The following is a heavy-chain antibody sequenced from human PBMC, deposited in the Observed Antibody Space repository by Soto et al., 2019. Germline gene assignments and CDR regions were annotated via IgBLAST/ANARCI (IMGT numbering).Heavy chain of an antibody. V-gene: IGHV4-59*01. CDR2: VYYTGST. CDR1: GDSISTFY. D-gene: IGHD3-22*01. J-gene: IGHJ4*02. Sequence: SETLFLTCTVSGDSISTFYWGWMRQSPGKELEWIGYVYYTGSTNYNPSLKSRVTISVDRSKNQFSLKLTSANAADTAVYYCARGRTVRNYADDSSDYFYFFDYWGQGTQVTVSS. CDR3: ARGRTVRNYADDSSDYFYFFDY.